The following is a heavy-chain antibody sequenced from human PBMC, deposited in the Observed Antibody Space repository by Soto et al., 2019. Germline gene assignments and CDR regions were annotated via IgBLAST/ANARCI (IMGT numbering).Heavy chain of an antibody. J-gene: IGHJ6*02. CDR1: GYTFTGYY. CDR2: INPNSGGT. Sequence: QVQLVQSGAEVKKPGASVKVSCKASGYTFTGYYMHWVRQAPGQGLEWMGWINPNSGGTNYAQKFQGWVTMTRDTSISTAYMELSRLRSDDTAVYYCARGRRRYCSGGSCSTLYYYDYYGMDVWGQGTTVTVSS. D-gene: IGHD2-15*01. V-gene: IGHV1-2*04. CDR3: ARGRRRYCSGGSCSTLYYYDYYGMDV.